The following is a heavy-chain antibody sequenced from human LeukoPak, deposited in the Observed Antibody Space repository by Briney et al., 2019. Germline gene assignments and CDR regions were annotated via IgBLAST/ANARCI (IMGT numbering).Heavy chain of an antibody. CDR1: GFTFSSYA. D-gene: IGHD2-15*01. Sequence: GGSLRLSCAASGFTFSSYAVSWVRQAPGKGLEWVSAISGSGGSTYYADSVRGRFTISRDNCKNTLYLQMNSLRAEDTAVYYCAKAPVTTCRGAFCYPFDYWGLGTLVTVSS. V-gene: IGHV3-23*01. CDR2: ISGSGGST. J-gene: IGHJ4*02. CDR3: AKAPVTTCRGAFCYPFDY.